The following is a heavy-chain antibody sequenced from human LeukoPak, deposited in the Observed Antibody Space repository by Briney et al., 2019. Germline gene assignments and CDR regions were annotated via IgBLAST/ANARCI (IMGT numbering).Heavy chain of an antibody. Sequence: PGGSLRLSCAASGFIFSSYAMSWVRQAPGKGLEWVSAISGSGGSTYYADSVKGRFTISRDNSKNTLYLQMNSLRAEDTAVYYCAKGVRLLRGPFDYWGQGTLVTVSS. V-gene: IGHV3-23*01. J-gene: IGHJ4*02. D-gene: IGHD3-22*01. CDR2: ISGSGGST. CDR3: AKGVRLLRGPFDY. CDR1: GFIFSSYA.